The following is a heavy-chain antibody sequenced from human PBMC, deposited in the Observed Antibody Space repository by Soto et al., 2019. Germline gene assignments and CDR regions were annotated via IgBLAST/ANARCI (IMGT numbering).Heavy chain of an antibody. V-gene: IGHV2-5*01. D-gene: IGHD6-13*01. Sequence: QITLKESGPTLVKPTQTLTLTCTFSGFSLTTSGVGVGWIRQPPGKALEWLALIYWNDVKRYSPSLKSRLTITKDTSKYQVVLTVTNINPVDTATYSCAHSAFYTSTWFYFEQWGQGTLVTVSS. J-gene: IGHJ4*02. CDR2: IYWNDVK. CDR3: AHSAFYTSTWFYFEQ. CDR1: GFSLTTSGVG.